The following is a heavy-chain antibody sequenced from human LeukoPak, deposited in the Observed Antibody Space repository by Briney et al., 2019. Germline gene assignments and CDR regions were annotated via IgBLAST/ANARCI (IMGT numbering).Heavy chain of an antibody. V-gene: IGHV1-69*01. CDR2: IIPIFGTA. CDR1: GGTFSSYA. CDR3: ASGPSGYCTNGVCYYFDY. D-gene: IGHD2-8*01. J-gene: IGHJ4*02. Sequence: ASVKVSCKASGGTFSSYAISWVRQAPGQELEWMGGIIPIFGTANYAQKFQGRVTITADESTSTAYMELSSLRSEDTAVYYCASGPSGYCTNGVCYYFDYWGQGTLVTVSS.